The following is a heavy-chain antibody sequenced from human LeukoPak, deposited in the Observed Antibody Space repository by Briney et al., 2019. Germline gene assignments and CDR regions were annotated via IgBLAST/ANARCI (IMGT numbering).Heavy chain of an antibody. J-gene: IGHJ4*02. D-gene: IGHD3-9*01. CDR2: IRYDGSNK. Sequence: PGGSLRLSCAASGFTFSSYGMHWVRQAPGKGLEWVAFIRYDGSNKYYADSVKGRFTISRDNSKNTLYLQMNSLRAEDTAVYYCAKDRLDYDILTGYYKGYFDYWGQGTLVTVSS. V-gene: IGHV3-30*02. CDR3: AKDRLDYDILTGYYKGYFDY. CDR1: GFTFSSYG.